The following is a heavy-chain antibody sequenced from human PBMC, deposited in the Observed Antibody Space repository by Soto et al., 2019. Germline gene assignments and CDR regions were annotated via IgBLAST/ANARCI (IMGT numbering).Heavy chain of an antibody. CDR1: GFTFGKSG. CDR3: AKDCSGASCGFDC. CDR2: ISVYHGNT. D-gene: IGHD2-15*01. V-gene: IGHV1-18*01. Sequence: ASVKVSCEASGFTFGKSGISWVRQAPGQGLEWVGWISVYHGNTVHAHKFRGRVNMTTDKSTSTAYLELGSLKSDDTAIYYCAKDCSGASCGFDCWGQGTLVTVSS. J-gene: IGHJ4*02.